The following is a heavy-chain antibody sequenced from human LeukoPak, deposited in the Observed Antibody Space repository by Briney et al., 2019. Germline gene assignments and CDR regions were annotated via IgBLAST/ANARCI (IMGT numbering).Heavy chain of an antibody. J-gene: IGHJ6*04. CDR2: IIPIFGTA. CDR3: ARPKDYDILTGYGPPDYYYYGMDV. Sequence: GASVKVSCKASGGTFSSYAISWVRQAPGHGLEWMGGIIPIFGTANYAQKFQGRVTITADESTSTAYMELSSLRSEDTAVYYCARPKDYDILTGYGPPDYYYYGMDVWGKGTTVTVSS. CDR1: GGTFSSYA. V-gene: IGHV1-69*01. D-gene: IGHD3-9*01.